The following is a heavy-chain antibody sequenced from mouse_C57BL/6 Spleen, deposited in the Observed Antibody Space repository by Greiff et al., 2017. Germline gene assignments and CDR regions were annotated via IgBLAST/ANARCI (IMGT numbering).Heavy chain of an antibody. J-gene: IGHJ1*03. CDR2: ILPGSGST. CDR3: AIRGYYCRNFWYFDV. V-gene: IGHV1-9*01. Sequence: QVQLQQSGAELMKPGASVKLSCKATGYTFTGYWIAWVKQRPGHGLEWIGEILPGSGSTNYNEKFKGKATVTVDTSSNTAYMQLSSLTTEDSAIYYGAIRGYYCRNFWYFDVWGTGTTVTVAS. D-gene: IGHD2-5*01. CDR1: GYTFTGYW.